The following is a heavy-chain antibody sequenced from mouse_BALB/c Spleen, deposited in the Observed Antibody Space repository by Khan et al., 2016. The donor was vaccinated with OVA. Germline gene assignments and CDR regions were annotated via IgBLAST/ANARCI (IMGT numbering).Heavy chain of an antibody. CDR3: ARAYDGNYREGIDY. J-gene: IGHJ4*01. V-gene: IGHV2-6-7*01. CDR1: GFSLNGYG. CDR2: IWGDGST. D-gene: IGHD2-10*01. Sequence: QVQLKESGPGLVAPSQSLSITCTVSGFSLNGYGVNWVRQPPGKGLEWLGMIWGDGSTDYNSALKSRLSISKDKTKSQDFLQMMSLQTDDTDMYYCARAYDGNYREGIDYWGQGTSVTVSS.